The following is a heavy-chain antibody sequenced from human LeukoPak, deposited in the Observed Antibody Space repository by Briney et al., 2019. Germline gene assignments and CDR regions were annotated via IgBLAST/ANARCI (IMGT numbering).Heavy chain of an antibody. CDR2: IIPIFGTA. J-gene: IGHJ4*02. Sequence: SVKVSCKASGGTFSSYAISWVRQAPGQGLEWMGGIIPIFGTANYAQKFQGRVTITADESTSTAYMELSSLRSEDTAVYYCARGRVEMATIFAYWGQGTLVTVSS. CDR1: GGTFSSYA. D-gene: IGHD5-24*01. V-gene: IGHV1-69*13. CDR3: ARGRVEMATIFAY.